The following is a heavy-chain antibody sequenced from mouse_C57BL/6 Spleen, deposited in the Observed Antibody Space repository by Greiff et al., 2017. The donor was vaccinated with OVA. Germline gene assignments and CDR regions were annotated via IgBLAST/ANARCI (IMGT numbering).Heavy chain of an antibody. CDR3: TRSRIYYDYESPYFDY. CDR1: GYTFTDYE. Sequence: QVQLKESGAELVRPGASVTLSCKASGYTFTDYEMHWVKQTPVHGLEWIGAIDPETGGTAYNQKFKGKAILTADKSSSTAYMELRSLTSEDSAVYYCTRSRIYYDYESPYFDYWGQGTTLTVSS. J-gene: IGHJ2*01. V-gene: IGHV1-15*01. CDR2: IDPETGGT. D-gene: IGHD2-4*01.